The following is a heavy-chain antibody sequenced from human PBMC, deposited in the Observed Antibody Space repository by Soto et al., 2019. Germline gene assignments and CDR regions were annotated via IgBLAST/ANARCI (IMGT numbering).Heavy chain of an antibody. CDR3: AREETPPGIWDYYDGMDV. CDR1: GFTFSSYA. CDR2: ISYDGSNK. V-gene: IGHV3-30-3*01. D-gene: IGHD3-16*01. Sequence: QVQLVESGGGVVQPGRSLRLSCAASGFTFSSYAMHWVRQAPGKGLEWVAVISYDGSNKYYADSVKGRFTISRHKSKNTLYLQTNSLRAEDTAVYYCAREETPPGIWDYYDGMDVWGQGTTVTVSS. J-gene: IGHJ6*02.